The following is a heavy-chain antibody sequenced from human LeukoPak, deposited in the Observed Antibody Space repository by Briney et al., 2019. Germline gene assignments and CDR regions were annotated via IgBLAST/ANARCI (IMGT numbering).Heavy chain of an antibody. V-gene: IGHV1-18*01. J-gene: IGHJ4*02. Sequence: GASVKVSCKASGYTFTSYGISWVGQAPGQGLEWMGWISAYNGNTNYAQKLQGRVTMTKDTSTSTDYMELRSLRSDDTDVYYCARATYYYDSSGYYHPGYFDYWGQGTLVTVSS. D-gene: IGHD3-22*01. CDR2: ISAYNGNT. CDR1: GYTFTSYG. CDR3: ARATYYYDSSGYYHPGYFDY.